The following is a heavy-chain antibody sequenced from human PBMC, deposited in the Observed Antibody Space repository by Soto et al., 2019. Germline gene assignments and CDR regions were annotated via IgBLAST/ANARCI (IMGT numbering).Heavy chain of an antibody. Sequence: GGPLRLSCAASGFTFSSYAMSWVRQAPGKGLEWVSAISGSGGSTYYADPVKGRFTISRDNSKNTLYLQMNSLRAEDTAVYYCAKGGYSSSWYRWFDPWGQGTLVTVSS. CDR2: ISGSGGST. CDR3: AKGGYSSSWYRWFDP. CDR1: GFTFSSYA. J-gene: IGHJ5*02. D-gene: IGHD6-13*01. V-gene: IGHV3-23*01.